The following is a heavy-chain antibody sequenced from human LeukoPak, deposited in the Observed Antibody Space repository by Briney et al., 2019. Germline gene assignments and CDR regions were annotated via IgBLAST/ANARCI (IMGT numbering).Heavy chain of an antibody. Sequence: EASVKVSCMASVYTFTGYYMHWVRQGPGQGLEWMGWNNPNSGCTSHAQTFQGRVTMSRDTSISTAYMELNTLRSDDTAVYYCARDGDYGSGIFDYWGQGTLVTVSS. J-gene: IGHJ4*02. CDR1: VYTFTGYY. CDR3: ARDGDYGSGIFDY. CDR2: NNPNSGCT. D-gene: IGHD3-10*01. V-gene: IGHV1-2*02.